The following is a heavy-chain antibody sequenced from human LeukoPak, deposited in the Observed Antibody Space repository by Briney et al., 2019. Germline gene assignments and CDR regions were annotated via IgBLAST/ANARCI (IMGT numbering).Heavy chain of an antibody. CDR2: IKQGGSEK. D-gene: IGHD6-6*01. CDR3: ARDLVSYSSSPLH. Sequence: GGSLRLSCAASGFTFSRHWMSWVRQAPGKGLEWVADIKQGGSEKNYVNSVKGRFTIFTDTSKSTLYLQINSLRPEDTAVYYCARDLVSYSSSPLHWGQGILVTVSS. CDR1: GFTFSRHW. J-gene: IGHJ4*02. V-gene: IGHV3-7*01.